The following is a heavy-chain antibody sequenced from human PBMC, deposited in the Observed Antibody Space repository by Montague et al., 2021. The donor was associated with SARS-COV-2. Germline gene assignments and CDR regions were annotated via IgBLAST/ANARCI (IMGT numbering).Heavy chain of an antibody. J-gene: IGHJ6*02. D-gene: IGHD3-9*01. V-gene: IGHV2-70*01. CDR2: IDWDDDK. CDR1: GFSLSTSGMC. CDR3: ARDILTGYLYGMDV. Sequence: PALGKPTQTLTLTCTFSGFSLSTSGMCVSWIRQPPGKALEWLVLIDWDDDKYYSTSLETRLTISKDTSKNQVVLTMTNMDPVDTATYYCARDILTGYLYGMDVWGQGTTVTVSS.